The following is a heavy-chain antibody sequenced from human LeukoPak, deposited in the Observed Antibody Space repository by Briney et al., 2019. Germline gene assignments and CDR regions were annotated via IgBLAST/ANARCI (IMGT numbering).Heavy chain of an antibody. CDR3: TGGGSSVP. CDR2: IYPGDSDT. J-gene: IGHJ4*02. Sequence: NPGDPLNISCKGSEYSFTNYWIGWVRQMPGKGLEWMGIIYPGDSDTRYSPSFQGQVTISVEKSINTAYLQWNSLKASDTAMYYCTGGGSSVPWGQGTPVTVSS. D-gene: IGHD2-8*02. CDR1: EYSFTNYW. V-gene: IGHV5-51*01.